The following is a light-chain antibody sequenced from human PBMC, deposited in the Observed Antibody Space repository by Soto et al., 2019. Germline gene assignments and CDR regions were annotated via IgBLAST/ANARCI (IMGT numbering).Light chain of an antibody. CDR1: SGHSTYI. CDR2: LEGSGSY. V-gene: IGLV4-60*02. CDR3: ETWDSNTWV. J-gene: IGLJ3*02. Sequence: QSVLTQSSSASASLGSSVKLTRTLSSGHSTYIIAWHQQQPGKAPRYLMKLEGSGSYNKGSGVPDRFSGSSSGADRYLTISNLQFEDEADYYCETWDSNTWVFGGGTKVTVL.